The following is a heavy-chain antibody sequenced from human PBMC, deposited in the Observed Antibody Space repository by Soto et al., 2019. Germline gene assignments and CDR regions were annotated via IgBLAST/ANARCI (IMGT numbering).Heavy chain of an antibody. CDR2: ISYDGSNK. J-gene: IGHJ4*02. CDR1: GFTFSSYA. CDR3: ARTGAMAVYYFDY. D-gene: IGHD5-18*01. Sequence: PGGSLRLSCAASGFTFSSYAMHWVRQAPGKGLEWVAVISYDGSNKYYADSVKGRFTISRDNSKNTLYLQMNSLRAEDTAVYYCARTGAMAVYYFDYWGQGTLVTVSS. V-gene: IGHV3-30-3*01.